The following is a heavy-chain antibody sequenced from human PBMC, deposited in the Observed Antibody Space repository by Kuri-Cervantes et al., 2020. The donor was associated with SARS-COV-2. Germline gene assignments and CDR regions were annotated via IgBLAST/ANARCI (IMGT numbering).Heavy chain of an antibody. V-gene: IGHV1-3*01. CDR3: ARGGRWFGERLEDY. D-gene: IGHD3-10*01. Sequence: SVKVSCKASGYTFTSYAMHWVRQAPGQRLEWMGWTNAGNGNTKYSQKFQGRVTITRDTSASTAYMELSSLRSGDTAVYFCARGGRWFGERLEDYWGQGTLVTVSS. CDR1: GYTFTSYA. J-gene: IGHJ4*02. CDR2: TNAGNGNT.